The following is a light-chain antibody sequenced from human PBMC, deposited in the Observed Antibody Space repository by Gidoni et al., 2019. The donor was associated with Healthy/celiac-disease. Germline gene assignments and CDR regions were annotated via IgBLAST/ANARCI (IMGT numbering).Light chain of an antibody. Sequence: EIVLTQSPATLSLSPGERATPSCRASQSVSSCYLAWYQQNPGQAPRLLISGAASRATGIPDMFIGSGAGADVTLPISRLEPEDFAVYYCQQYGSSPGYTFGQGTKLEIK. CDR2: GAA. CDR3: QQYGSSPGYT. CDR1: QSVSSCY. V-gene: IGKV3-20*01. J-gene: IGKJ2*01.